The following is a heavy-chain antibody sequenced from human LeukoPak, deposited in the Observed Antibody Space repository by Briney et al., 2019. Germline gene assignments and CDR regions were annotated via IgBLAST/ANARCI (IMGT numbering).Heavy chain of an antibody. V-gene: IGHV1-2*02. J-gene: IGHJ3*02. CDR1: GYTFTGYY. Sequence: ASVKVSCKASGYTFTGYYMHCVRQAPRPRLEWLGWINPTSGGTNYAQKFQGRVTMTRDTSISTAYMELSRLRSDDTAVYYCAREGRDTLRAFDIWGQGTMVTVSS. CDR3: AREGRDTLRAFDI. D-gene: IGHD5-24*01. CDR2: INPTSGGT.